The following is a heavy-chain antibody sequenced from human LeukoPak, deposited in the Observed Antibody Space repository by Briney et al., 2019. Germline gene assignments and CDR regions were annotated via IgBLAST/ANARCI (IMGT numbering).Heavy chain of an antibody. J-gene: IGHJ4*02. Sequence: GGSLRLSCAASGFTFSTYSMNWVRQAPGKGLEWVSAISGSGGSTYYADSLKGRFTISRDNSKNTLYLQMNSLRAEDTAVYYCATHHTSRYSHYYFDYWGQGTLVTVSS. CDR1: GFTFSTYS. D-gene: IGHD2-2*01. V-gene: IGHV3-23*01. CDR3: ATHHTSRYSHYYFDY. CDR2: ISGSGGST.